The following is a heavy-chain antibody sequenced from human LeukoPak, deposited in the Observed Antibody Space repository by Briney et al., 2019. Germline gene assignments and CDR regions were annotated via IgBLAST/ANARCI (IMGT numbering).Heavy chain of an antibody. CDR3: ARDIWRYYYDSSGYHAGAFDI. V-gene: IGHV1-2*02. CDR1: GYTFNGYY. Sequence: ASVKVSCKASGYTFNGYYMHWVRQAPGQGLEWMGWINPNSGGTNYAQKFQGRVTMTRDTSISTAYMELSRLRSDDTAVYYCARDIWRYYYDSSGYHAGAFDIWGQGTMVTVSS. J-gene: IGHJ3*02. CDR2: INPNSGGT. D-gene: IGHD3-22*01.